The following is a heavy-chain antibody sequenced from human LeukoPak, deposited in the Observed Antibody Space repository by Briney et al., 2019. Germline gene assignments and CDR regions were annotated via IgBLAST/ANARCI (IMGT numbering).Heavy chain of an antibody. CDR3: ARVIRMRELLGYFDY. V-gene: IGHV3-73*01. CDR2: IRNKANNYAT. CDR1: GFTFSVSA. J-gene: IGHJ4*02. D-gene: IGHD1-26*01. Sequence: GGSLKLSCAASGFTFSVSAMYWVRQASGKGLEWVGRIRNKANNYATAYAASVKGRFTISRDDSKNTAYLQMDSLRAEDTAVYYCARVIRMRELLGYFDYWGQGTLVTVSS.